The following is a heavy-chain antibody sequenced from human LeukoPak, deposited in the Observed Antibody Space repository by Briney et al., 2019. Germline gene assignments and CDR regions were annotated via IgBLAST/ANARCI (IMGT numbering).Heavy chain of an antibody. Sequence: SETLSLTCTVSGGSISSYYWSWIRQPAGKGLEWIGRIYTSGSTNYNPSLKSRVTMSVDTSKNQFSLKLSSVTAADTAVYYCARVGITMVRGVTPGRYNWFDPWGQGTLVTVSS. D-gene: IGHD3-10*01. CDR1: GGSISSYY. CDR2: IYTSGST. J-gene: IGHJ5*02. V-gene: IGHV4-4*07. CDR3: ARVGITMVRGVTPGRYNWFDP.